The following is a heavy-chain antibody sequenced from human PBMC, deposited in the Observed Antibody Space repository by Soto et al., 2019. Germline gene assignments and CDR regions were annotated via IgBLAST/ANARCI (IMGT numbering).Heavy chain of an antibody. Sequence: CVSLRLSGAAAGFVFTSYSMNWVRQAPGKVLGWISSIRTSSSYIYYADSVKGRFTISSDNAKKSLYLKMNSLRAEDTAVYYFARDGDSTPCGTWFEHWGQGTLLTASS. J-gene: IGHJ5*02. CDR1: GFVFTSYS. CDR3: ARDGDSTPCGTWFEH. D-gene: IGHD2-2*01. CDR2: IRTSSSYI. V-gene: IGHV3-21*01.